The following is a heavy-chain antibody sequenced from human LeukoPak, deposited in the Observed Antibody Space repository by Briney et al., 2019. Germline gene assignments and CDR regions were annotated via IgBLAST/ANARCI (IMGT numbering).Heavy chain of an antibody. J-gene: IGHJ3*02. CDR1: GYTFTSYG. D-gene: IGHD3-9*01. V-gene: IGHV1-18*01. CDR2: ISAYNGNT. CDR3: ARDRRYDILTGYPDNDAFDI. Sequence: ASVKVSCKASGYTFTSYGINWVRQAPGQGLEWMGWISAYNGNTNYAQKLQGRVTMTTDTSTSTAYMELRSLRSDDTAVYYCARDRRYDILTGYPDNDAFDIWGQGTMVTVSS.